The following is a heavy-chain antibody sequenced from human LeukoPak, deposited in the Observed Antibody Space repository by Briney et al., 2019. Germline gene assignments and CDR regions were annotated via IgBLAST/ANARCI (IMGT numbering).Heavy chain of an antibody. V-gene: IGHV1-46*01. D-gene: IGHD2-15*01. CDR3: ARDSPWQYCSGGSCYDRGVGAFDI. CDR1: GYTFTSYY. CDR2: INPSGGST. J-gene: IGHJ3*02. Sequence: ASVTVSCKASGYTFTSYYMHWVRQAPGQGLEWMGIINPSGGSTSYAQKFQGRVTMTRDTSTSTVYMELSSLRSEDTAVYYCARDSPWQYCSGGSCYDRGVGAFDIWGQGTMVTVSS.